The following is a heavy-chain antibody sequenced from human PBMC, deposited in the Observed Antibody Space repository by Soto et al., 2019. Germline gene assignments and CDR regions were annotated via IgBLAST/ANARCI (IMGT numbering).Heavy chain of an antibody. CDR1: GYTFTSYA. V-gene: IGHV1-3*01. J-gene: IGHJ3*02. CDR3: ARGRESSWYRVAFDI. CDR2: INAGNGNT. Sequence: QVQLVQSGAEVKKPGASVKVSCKASGYTFTSYAMHWVRQAPGQRLEWMGWINAGNGNTKYSQKFQGRVTITRDTSASTAYMELSSLRSEDTAVYYCARGRESSWYRVAFDIWGQGTMVTVSS. D-gene: IGHD6-13*01.